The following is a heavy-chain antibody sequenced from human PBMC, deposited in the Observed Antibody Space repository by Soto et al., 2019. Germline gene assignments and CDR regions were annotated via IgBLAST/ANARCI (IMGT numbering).Heavy chain of an antibody. CDR1: GFTFSSYW. J-gene: IGHJ5*02. D-gene: IGHD3-9*01. Sequence: GGSLRLSCAASGFTFSSYWMSWVRQAPGKGLEWVANIKQDGSEKYYVDSVKGRFTISRDNAKNSLYLQMNSLRAEDTAVYYCARVPTYYDILTGYQYNWFDPWGQGTLVTVSS. CDR2: IKQDGSEK. CDR3: ARVPTYYDILTGYQYNWFDP. V-gene: IGHV3-7*01.